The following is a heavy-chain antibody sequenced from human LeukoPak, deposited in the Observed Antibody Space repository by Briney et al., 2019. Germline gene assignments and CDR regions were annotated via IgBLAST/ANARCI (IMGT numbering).Heavy chain of an antibody. CDR3: ARVKSIAATLTEYYFDY. CDR2: IYTSRST. CDR1: GGSISSYY. V-gene: IGHV4-4*07. D-gene: IGHD6-6*01. J-gene: IGHJ4*02. Sequence: SSETLSLTCTVSGGSISSYYWSWIRQPAGEGREWIGRIYTSRSTNYNPSLKSRVTMSVDTSKHQFSLKLSSVTAADTAVYYCARVKSIAATLTEYYFDYWGQGTLVTVSS.